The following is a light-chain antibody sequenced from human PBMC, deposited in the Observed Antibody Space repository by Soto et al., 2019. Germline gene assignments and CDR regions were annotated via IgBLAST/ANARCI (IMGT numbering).Light chain of an antibody. CDR2: EVS. CDR3: SSYARSSSLVV. CDR1: SSDIGYYNY. Sequence: QSALTQPASVFGSPGQWITISCTGTSSDIGYYNYVSWYRQDPGKAPKLILYEVSNRPSGVSNRFSGSKSGNTASLTISGLQAEDEADYYCSSYARSSSLVVFGGGTKLTVL. V-gene: IGLV2-14*01. J-gene: IGLJ3*02.